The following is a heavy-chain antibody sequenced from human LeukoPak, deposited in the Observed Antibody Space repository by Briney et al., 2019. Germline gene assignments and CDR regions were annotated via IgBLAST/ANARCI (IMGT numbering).Heavy chain of an antibody. V-gene: IGHV1-18*01. CDR3: ARPTLGHCSSTSCYQYFDY. D-gene: IGHD2-2*01. J-gene: IGHJ4*02. CDR1: GYTFTSYD. CDR2: ISAYNGNT. Sequence: GESLKVSCKASGYTFTSYDISWVRQAPGQGLEWMGWISAYNGNTNYAQKLQGRVTMTTDTSTSTAYMELRSLRSDDTAVYYCARPTLGHCSSTSCYQYFDYWGQGTLVTVSS.